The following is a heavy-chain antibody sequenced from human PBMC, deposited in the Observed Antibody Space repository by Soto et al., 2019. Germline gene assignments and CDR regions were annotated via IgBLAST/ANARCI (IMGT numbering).Heavy chain of an antibody. D-gene: IGHD3-10*01. J-gene: IGHJ4*02. Sequence: EVQLVETGGGLIQPGGSLRLSCAASGFTVSSNYMSWVRQAPGKGLEWGSVIYSGGSTYYADSVKGRFTISRDNSKNTLYLQMHSLRGEDTDVYYCARYGYGSGSYDWGQGTLVTVSS. CDR1: GFTVSSNY. V-gene: IGHV3-53*02. CDR3: ARYGYGSGSYD. CDR2: IYSGGST.